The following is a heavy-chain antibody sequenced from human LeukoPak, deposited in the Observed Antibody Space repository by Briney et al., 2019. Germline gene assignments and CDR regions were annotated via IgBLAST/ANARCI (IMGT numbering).Heavy chain of an antibody. CDR1: GFTVSSNY. D-gene: IGHD2-15*01. V-gene: IGHV3-66*01. CDR2: IYSGGST. Sequence: PGGSLRLSCAASGFTVSSNYMSWVRQAPGKGLEWVSVIYSGGSTYYADSVKGRFTISRDNSKNTLYLQMNSLRAEDTAVYYCARDHCSGGSCYSAGAYYYYYGMDVWGQGTTVTVSS. J-gene: IGHJ6*02. CDR3: ARDHCSGGSCYSAGAYYYYYGMDV.